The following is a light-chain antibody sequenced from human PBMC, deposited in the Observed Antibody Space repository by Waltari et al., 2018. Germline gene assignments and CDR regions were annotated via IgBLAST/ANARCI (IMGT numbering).Light chain of an antibody. CDR3: QTWDTNIVV. J-gene: IGLJ2*01. Sequence: YVLTQPPSVSVDPGKTARLTCGGDNIGSKSVNWYQQKPGQAPVLVMFYDSDRPSEIPERFSGSNSGNTATLTISWVEAGDEADYYCQTWDTNIVVFGGGTKVTVL. V-gene: IGLV3-21*01. CDR2: YDS. CDR1: NIGSKS.